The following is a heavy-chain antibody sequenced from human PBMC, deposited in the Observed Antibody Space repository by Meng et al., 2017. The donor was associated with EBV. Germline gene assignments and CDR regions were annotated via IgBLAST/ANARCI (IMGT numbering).Heavy chain of an antibody. D-gene: IGHD2-15*01. Sequence: QAQLVPVGAEVKKPGALVKVSCKASGYTFTSYAMHWVRRAHEQRLEWMGWINAGNGNTKYSQKFQGRVTITRDTSASTAYMELSSLRSEDTAVYYCARRGGVADWFDPWGQGTLVTVSS. V-gene: IGHV1-3*01. CDR3: ARRGGVADWFDP. J-gene: IGHJ5*02. CDR2: INAGNGNT. CDR1: GYTFTSYA.